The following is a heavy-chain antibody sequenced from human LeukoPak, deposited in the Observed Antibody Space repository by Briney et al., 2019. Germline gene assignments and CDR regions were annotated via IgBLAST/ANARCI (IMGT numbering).Heavy chain of an antibody. CDR2: IRYDGSNK. J-gene: IGHJ3*02. CDR1: GFIFSSFG. CDR3: AKVRGVDSSGYLDLDAFDI. Sequence: GGSLRLSCAASGFIFSSFGMHWVRQAPGKGLEWVAFIRYDGSNKYYADSVKGRFTISRDNSKNTLYLQMNSLRAEDTAVYYCAKVRGVDSSGYLDLDAFDIWGQGTMVTISS. D-gene: IGHD3-22*01. V-gene: IGHV3-30*02.